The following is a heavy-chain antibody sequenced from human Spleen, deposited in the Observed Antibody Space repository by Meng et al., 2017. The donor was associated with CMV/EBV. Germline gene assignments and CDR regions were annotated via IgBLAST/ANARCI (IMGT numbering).Heavy chain of an antibody. CDR2: ISAYNGNT. Sequence: QVQLVQSGAEVKKPGASVKVSCKASGYTFTSYGISWVRQAPGQGLEWMGWISAYNGNTDYGQKFQGRVTVTADTFTNTAYMEMRSLRSDDSAMYYCARAGAAVTTHFDFWGQGTLVTVSS. CDR1: GYTFTSYG. D-gene: IGHD4-17*01. J-gene: IGHJ4*02. CDR3: ARAGAAVTTHFDF. V-gene: IGHV1-18*01.